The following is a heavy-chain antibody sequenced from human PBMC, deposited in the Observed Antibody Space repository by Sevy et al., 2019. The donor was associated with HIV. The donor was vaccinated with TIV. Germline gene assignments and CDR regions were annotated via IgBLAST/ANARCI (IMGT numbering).Heavy chain of an antibody. CDR3: AREVATRRGLYYYYYYMDV. CDR1: GGTFSSYA. Sequence: ASVKVSCKASGGTFSSYAISWVRQAPGQGLEWMGGIIPIFGTANYAQKFQGRVTITADESTSTAYMELSSLRSEDTAVYYWAREVATRRGLYYYYYYMDVWGKGTTVTVSS. V-gene: IGHV1-69*13. D-gene: IGHD5-12*01. J-gene: IGHJ6*03. CDR2: IIPIFGTA.